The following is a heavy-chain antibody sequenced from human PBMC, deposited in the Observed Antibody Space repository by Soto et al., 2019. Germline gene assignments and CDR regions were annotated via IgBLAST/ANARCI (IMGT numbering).Heavy chain of an antibody. D-gene: IGHD6-13*01. Sequence: PSETLSLTCTVCGGSISSYYCTWIRQPPWKGLESIGYISYSGIKNYNPSLKSRVTISVDTSKNQFSLKLSSVTSAETSVYYCARSHAGYSSRPTLCEPWGQGTLVTVSP. CDR3: ARSHAGYSSRPTLCEP. J-gene: IGHJ5*02. CDR2: ISYSGIK. CDR1: GGSISSYY. V-gene: IGHV4-59*01.